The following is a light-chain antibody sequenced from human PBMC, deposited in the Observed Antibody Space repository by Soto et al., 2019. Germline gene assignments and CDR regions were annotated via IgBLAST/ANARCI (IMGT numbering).Light chain of an antibody. CDR3: SSYTGSSTNV. V-gene: IGLV2-14*01. CDR1: SSDVGGYNY. Sequence: SVLPQPASVSVSPGQSITISCTRTSSDVGGYNYVSWYQQHPGKAPKLMIYDVSNRPSGVSNRFSGSKSGNTASLTISGLQAEDEADYYCSSYTGSSTNVFGTGTRSPS. J-gene: IGLJ1*01. CDR2: DVS.